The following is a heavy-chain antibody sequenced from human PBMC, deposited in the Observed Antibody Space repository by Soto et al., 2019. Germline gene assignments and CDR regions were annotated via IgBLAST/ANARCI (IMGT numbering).Heavy chain of an antibody. Sequence: ASVKVSCKASGYTFTSYGISWVRQAPGQGLEWMGWISAYNGNTNYAQKLQGRVTMTTDTSTSTAYMELRSLRSDDTAMYYCARGTTAMANYYYYGMDVWGQGTTVTVSS. J-gene: IGHJ6*02. V-gene: IGHV1-18*04. D-gene: IGHD5-18*01. CDR3: ARGTTAMANYYYYGMDV. CDR2: ISAYNGNT. CDR1: GYTFTSYG.